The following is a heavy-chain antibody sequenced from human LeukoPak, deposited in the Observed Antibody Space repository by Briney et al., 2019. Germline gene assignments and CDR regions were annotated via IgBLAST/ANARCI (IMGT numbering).Heavy chain of an antibody. Sequence: GGSLRLSCAASGFTFSTYSMNWVRQAPGKGLEWVSYISSSSSTIYYADSVRGRFTISRDNAKNSLYLQMNSLRAEDTAVYYCARGSTYYDSSGQVPFDYWGQGTLVTVSS. D-gene: IGHD3-22*01. V-gene: IGHV3-48*01. J-gene: IGHJ4*02. CDR2: ISSSSSTI. CDR3: ARGSTYYDSSGQVPFDY. CDR1: GFTFSTYS.